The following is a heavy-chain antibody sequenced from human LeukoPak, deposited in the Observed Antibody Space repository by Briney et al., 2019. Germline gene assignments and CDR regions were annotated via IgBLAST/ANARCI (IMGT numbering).Heavy chain of an antibody. CDR3: AKQWVDC. V-gene: IGHV3-23*01. J-gene: IGHJ4*02. Sequence: GGSLRLSCAASGLPFYNYAMNWVRQAPGKGLEWGSSISESGDTTHYAHSVKGRFTISRDNSQRTLFLQMNSLRVGVTALCYCAKQWVDCWGQGTLVTVSS. CDR2: ISESGDTT. CDR1: GLPFYNYA. D-gene: IGHD2-8*01.